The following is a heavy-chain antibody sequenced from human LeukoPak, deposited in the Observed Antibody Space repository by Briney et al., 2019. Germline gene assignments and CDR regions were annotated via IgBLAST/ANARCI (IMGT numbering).Heavy chain of an antibody. CDR2: INPNSGGT. V-gene: IGHV1-2*02. CDR3: ARVAMVRGVITFLAD. D-gene: IGHD3-10*01. CDR1: GGTFSSYA. J-gene: IGHJ4*02. Sequence: ASVKVSCKASGGTFSSYAISWVRQAPGQGLEWMGWINPNSGGTNYAQKFQGRVTMTRDTSISTAYMELSGLTSDDTAVYFCARVAMVRGVITFLADWGQGTLVTVSS.